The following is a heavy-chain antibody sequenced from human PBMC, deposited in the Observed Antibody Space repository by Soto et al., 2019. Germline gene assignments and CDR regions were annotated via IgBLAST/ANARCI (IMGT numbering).Heavy chain of an antibody. J-gene: IGHJ2*01. CDR3: ARRRLGYGSWYFDP. V-gene: IGHV1-69*01. Sequence: QVQLVQSGAEGKKPGSSVKVSCKASGGAFRSYAISWVRQDPGQGIGWMGGNLPLLNISNYAQTFQGRGSITADETTNTTYLDLSNLSSEATAVYYCARRRLGYGSWYFDPWGRGTLSTVSS. CDR1: GGAFRSYA. CDR2: NLPLLNIS. D-gene: IGHD3-10*01.